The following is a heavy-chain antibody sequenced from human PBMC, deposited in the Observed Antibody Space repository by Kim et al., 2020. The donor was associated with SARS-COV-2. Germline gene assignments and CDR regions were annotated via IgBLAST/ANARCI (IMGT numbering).Heavy chain of an antibody. CDR1: GFTFTSYW. J-gene: IGHJ4*02. CDR2: INSDGGEI. V-gene: IGHV3-74*01. CDR3: ARVAPSGNGGSFFDY. D-gene: IGHD2-15*01. Sequence: GGSLRLSCAVSGFTFTSYWMHWVRQAPGKGLVWVSRINSDGGEINYADFVKGRFTMSRDNDKNTVYLQMNSLRADDTSVYYCARVAPSGNGGSFFDYWGQGTLVTVSS.